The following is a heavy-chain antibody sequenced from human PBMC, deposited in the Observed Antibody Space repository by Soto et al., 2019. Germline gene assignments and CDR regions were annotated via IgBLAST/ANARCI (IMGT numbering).Heavy chain of an antibody. CDR2: INWSGSTT. Sequence: EVQLVESGGSVIRPGGSLRLSCAASGFTFDDYGMNWVRQVPGKGLEWVAGINWSGSTTGYADSVKGRFIVSRDNAKNSLYLQMDSWRAEDTALYHCARGIRGSYRFDSWGQGTLVTVS. J-gene: IGHJ4*02. V-gene: IGHV3-20*01. CDR1: GFTFDDYG. D-gene: IGHD3-16*02. CDR3: ARGIRGSYRFDS.